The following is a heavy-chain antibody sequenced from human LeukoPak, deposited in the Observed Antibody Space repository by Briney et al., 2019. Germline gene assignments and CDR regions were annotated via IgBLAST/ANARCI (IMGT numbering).Heavy chain of an antibody. Sequence: GGSLRLSCSASGFTFSTYAMHWVRQAPGKGLEHVSAISSSGGSTYYADSVKGRFTISRDNSKNTLYLQMSSLRGEDTAVYYCVKDSNWNYILALFDYWGLGTLVTVSS. V-gene: IGHV3-64D*09. CDR1: GFTFSTYA. CDR3: VKDSNWNYILALFDY. D-gene: IGHD1-7*01. J-gene: IGHJ4*02. CDR2: ISSSGGST.